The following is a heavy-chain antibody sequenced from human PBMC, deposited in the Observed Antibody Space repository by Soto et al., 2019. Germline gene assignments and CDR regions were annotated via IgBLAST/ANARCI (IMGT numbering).Heavy chain of an antibody. Sequence: ASVKVSCKASGYTFTSYGISWVRQAPGQGLEWMGWISAYNGNTNYAQKLQGRVTMTTDTSTSTAYMELSSLRSEDTAVYYCARDNTAATHFDYWGQGTLVTVSS. CDR2: ISAYNGNT. D-gene: IGHD2-15*01. V-gene: IGHV1-18*01. CDR3: ARDNTAATHFDY. J-gene: IGHJ4*02. CDR1: GYTFTSYG.